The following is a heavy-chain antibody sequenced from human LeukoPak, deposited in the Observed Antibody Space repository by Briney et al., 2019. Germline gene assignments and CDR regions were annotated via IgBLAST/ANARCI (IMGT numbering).Heavy chain of an antibody. J-gene: IGHJ1*01. CDR1: GGSISSFH. D-gene: IGHD1-26*01. V-gene: IGHV4-59*08. CDR2: IYYSGST. Sequence: SETLTLTCTVSGGSISSFHWSWIRQPPEKGLEWVGYIYYSGSTNYNPSLKSRVTISIDASKNQFSLKLNSVTAADTAVYYCATLAVGAGGPEFQHWGQGSLVTVSS. CDR3: ATLAVGAGGPEFQH.